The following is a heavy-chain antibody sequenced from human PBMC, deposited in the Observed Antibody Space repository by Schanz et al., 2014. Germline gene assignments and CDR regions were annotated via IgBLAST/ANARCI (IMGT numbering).Heavy chain of an antibody. CDR2: ISYDGRNK. Sequence: DLVESGGGLVQPGGSLRLSCAASGFTLSSYAMHWVRQAPGKGLEWVAVISYDGRNKYYADSVKGRFTVSRDSGQNSLYLQMNSLRAGDTAVYYCARGTDWNLHYWGQGALVTVSS. CDR3: ARGTDWNLHY. D-gene: IGHD1-1*01. J-gene: IGHJ4*02. V-gene: IGHV3-30*14. CDR1: GFTLSSYA.